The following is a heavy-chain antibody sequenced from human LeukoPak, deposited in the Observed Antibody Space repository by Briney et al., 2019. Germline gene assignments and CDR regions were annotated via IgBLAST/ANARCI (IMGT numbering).Heavy chain of an antibody. CDR2: ISSNGGST. Sequence: GGSLRLSCAASGFTFSSYAVHWVRQAPGKGLEYVSAISSNGGSTYYANSVKGRFAICRDNSKNTQYLQMGSLRAEDMAVYYCARGIQLWSNFDYWGQGTLVTVSS. D-gene: IGHD5-18*01. J-gene: IGHJ4*02. CDR3: ARGIQLWSNFDY. V-gene: IGHV3-64*01. CDR1: GFTFSSYA.